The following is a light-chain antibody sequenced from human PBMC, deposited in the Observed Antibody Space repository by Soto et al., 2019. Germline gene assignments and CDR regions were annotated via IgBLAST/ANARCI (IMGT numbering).Light chain of an antibody. CDR2: DAS. Sequence: DIVLTQSPATLSLSPGDRATLSCRASRTVDSYRAWYQQKPGQAPRLLIFDASKRATGIPPRFSGSGSGTDFTLTINSLEPEDFAIYYCHQRGKWPPTFGQGTKVEMK. V-gene: IGKV3-11*01. CDR3: HQRGKWPPT. CDR1: RTVDSY. J-gene: IGKJ1*01.